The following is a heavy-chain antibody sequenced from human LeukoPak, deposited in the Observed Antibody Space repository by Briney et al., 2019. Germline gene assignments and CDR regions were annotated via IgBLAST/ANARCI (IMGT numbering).Heavy chain of an antibody. CDR1: GGSISSSNW. V-gene: IGHV4-4*02. CDR3: ARRDSSGYYLPLDY. Sequence: PSETLSLTCAVSGGSISSSNWWSWVRQPPGKGLEWIGEIYHSGSTNYNPSLKSRVTISVDKSKNQFSLKLSSVTAADTAVYYCARRDSSGYYLPLDYWGQGTLVAVSS. D-gene: IGHD3-22*01. J-gene: IGHJ4*02. CDR2: IYHSGST.